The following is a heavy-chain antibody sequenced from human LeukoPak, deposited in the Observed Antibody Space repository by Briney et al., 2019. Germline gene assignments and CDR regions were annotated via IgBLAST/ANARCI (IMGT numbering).Heavy chain of an antibody. CDR2: ISSSSSYI. Sequence: GGALRLSCAASGFTFSSYSMNWVRQAPGKGLEWVSSISSSSSYIYYADSVKGRFTISRDNAKNSLYLQMNSLRAEDTAVYYCARDNAVLARAYGDWGQGTLVTVSS. J-gene: IGHJ4*02. V-gene: IGHV3-21*01. D-gene: IGHD4/OR15-4a*01. CDR1: GFTFSSYS. CDR3: ARDNAVLARAYGD.